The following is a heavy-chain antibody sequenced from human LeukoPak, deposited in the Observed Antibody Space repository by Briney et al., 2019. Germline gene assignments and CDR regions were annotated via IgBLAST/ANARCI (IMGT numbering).Heavy chain of an antibody. CDR3: ARVAGTTGDY. CDR1: GFTVSRDY. Sequence: GGSLRLSCAASGFTVSRDYMSWVRQAPGKGLEWVSVIYGGDTTYYAYSVRGRFTISRDNAKNSLYLQMNSLRAEDTAVYYCARVAGTTGDYWGQGTLVTVSS. V-gene: IGHV3-53*01. D-gene: IGHD1-1*01. CDR2: IYGGDTT. J-gene: IGHJ4*02.